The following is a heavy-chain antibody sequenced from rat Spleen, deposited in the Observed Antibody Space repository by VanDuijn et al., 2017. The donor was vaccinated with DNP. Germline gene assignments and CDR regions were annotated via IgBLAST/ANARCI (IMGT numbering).Heavy chain of an antibody. Sequence: EVQLVESGGGLVQPGRSLKLSCAASGFTFSNYGMAWVRQVPGKGLEWIASITGGGGTTSYPDSVKGRFTISRDDARNTLSLQMNSLRSEDTATYYCTRVGDYHDGGDGDVLDVWGQGTSVTVSS. CDR2: ITGGGGTT. V-gene: IGHV5S13*01. J-gene: IGHJ4*01. D-gene: IGHD1-12*02. CDR1: GFTFSNYG. CDR3: TRVGDYHDGGDGDVLDV.